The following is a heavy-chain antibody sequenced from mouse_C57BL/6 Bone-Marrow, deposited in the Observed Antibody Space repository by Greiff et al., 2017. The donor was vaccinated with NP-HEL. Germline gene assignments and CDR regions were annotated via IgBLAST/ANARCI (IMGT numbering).Heavy chain of an antibody. CDR2: IYPGSGST. D-gene: IGHD3-2*02. CDR1: GYTFTSYW. CDR3: ANIDSSGCSFAY. Sequence: QVQLQQPGAELVKPGASVKMSCKASGYTFTSYWITWVKQRPGQGLEWIGDIYPGSGSTNYNEKFKSKATLTVDTSSSTAYMQLSSLTSEDSAVYCCANIDSSGCSFAYWGQGTLVTVSA. V-gene: IGHV1-55*01. J-gene: IGHJ3*01.